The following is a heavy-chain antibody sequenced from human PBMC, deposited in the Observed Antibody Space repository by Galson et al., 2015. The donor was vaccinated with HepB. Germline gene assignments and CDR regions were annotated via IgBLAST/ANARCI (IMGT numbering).Heavy chain of an antibody. CDR1: GFTLNSDA. Sequence: SLRLSCAASGFTLNSDAMSWVRQAPGEGLEWVSAISGTGVKTHYADSVKGRFTISRDNSKNTLSLQMDSLRADDTAVYYCAKFWSGSYADFDYWGQGTLVTVSS. CDR2: ISGTGVKT. J-gene: IGHJ4*02. D-gene: IGHD3-3*01. V-gene: IGHV3-23*01. CDR3: AKFWSGSYADFDY.